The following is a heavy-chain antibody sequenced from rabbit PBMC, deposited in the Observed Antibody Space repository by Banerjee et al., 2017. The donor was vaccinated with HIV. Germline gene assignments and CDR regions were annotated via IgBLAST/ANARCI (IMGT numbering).Heavy chain of an antibody. J-gene: IGHJ4*01. V-gene: IGHV1S45*01. CDR1: GFSFSTNYY. CDR2: IYTASGGT. CDR3: TRSPATGGYVFNL. Sequence: QEQLKESGGGLVTPGGTLTLTCTASGFSFSTNYYMCWVRQAPGKGLEWIGCIYTASGGTSYATWAKGRFTISKTSSTMVTLQMTSLTAADTATYFCTRSPATGGYVFNLWGPGTLVTVS. D-gene: IGHD1-1*01.